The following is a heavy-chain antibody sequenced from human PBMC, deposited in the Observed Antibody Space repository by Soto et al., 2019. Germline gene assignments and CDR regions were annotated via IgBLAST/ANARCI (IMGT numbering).Heavy chain of an antibody. V-gene: IGHV3-23*01. CDR3: SSERGANQVPFDI. D-gene: IGHD1-26*01. CDR1: VFPFGANA. Sequence: GESLILSCVVSVFPFGANAMSWVRQAPGKGLEWVSGLSNTGRRTSYADSVKGRFNISRDNSENTVYLQMNSLRVEDTAVYYWSSERGANQVPFDIWGPGTLVTV. CDR2: LSNTGRRT. J-gene: IGHJ3*02.